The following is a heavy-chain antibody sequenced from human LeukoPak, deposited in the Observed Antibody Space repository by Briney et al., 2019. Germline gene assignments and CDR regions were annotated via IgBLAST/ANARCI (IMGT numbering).Heavy chain of an antibody. D-gene: IGHD4-17*01. CDR1: GFTFSSYS. J-gene: IGHJ4*02. Sequence: GSLRLSFAASGFTFSSYSMNWVRPAPGKGLEWISYISSSGSTINYADSVKGRFTISRDSAKNSLYLQMNSLRDEDTAVYYCARDRDSGDYTAAPGDYWGQGTLVTVSS. V-gene: IGHV3-48*02. CDR2: ISSSGSTI. CDR3: ARDRDSGDYTAAPGDY.